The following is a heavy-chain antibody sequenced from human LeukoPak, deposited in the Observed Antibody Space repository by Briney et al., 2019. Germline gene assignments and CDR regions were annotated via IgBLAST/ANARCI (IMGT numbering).Heavy chain of an antibody. CDR3: ARHKYRLFPFDY. V-gene: IGHV4-59*08. CDR1: GGSISSYY. D-gene: IGHD2-2*01. CDR2: ISYSEST. J-gene: IGHJ4*02. Sequence: SETLSLTCTVSGGSISSYYWSWIRQPPGKGLECIGYISYSESTNHNPSLKSRVTISLDAYNNQFSLKLSAVCAADTAVYFCARHKYRLFPFDYWGQGTLVTVPS.